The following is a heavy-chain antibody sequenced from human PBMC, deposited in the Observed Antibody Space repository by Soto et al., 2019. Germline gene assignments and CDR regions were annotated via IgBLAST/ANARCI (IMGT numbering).Heavy chain of an antibody. D-gene: IGHD3-22*01. CDR1: GGTFSSYA. CDR3: ARDRAYGYYDSSGYPGLDY. V-gene: IGHV1-69*13. CDR2: IIPIFGTA. Sequence: VKVSCKASGGTFSSYAISWVRQAPGQGLEWMGGIIPIFGTANYAQKFQGRVTITADESTSTAYMELSSLRSEDTAVYYCARDRAYGYYDSSGYPGLDYWGQGTLVTVSS. J-gene: IGHJ4*02.